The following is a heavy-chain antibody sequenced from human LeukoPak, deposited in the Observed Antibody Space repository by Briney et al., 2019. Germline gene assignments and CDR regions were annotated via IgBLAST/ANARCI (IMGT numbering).Heavy chain of an antibody. CDR1: GGSISSYS. V-gene: IGHV4-59*12. CDR3: ARGGGSYSNNYYYYYYMDV. CDR2: IHYNGSP. J-gene: IGHJ6*03. Sequence: PSETLSLTCTVSGGSISSYSWSWIRQPPGKGLEWIGYIHYNGSPNYNPSLKSRVTISVDTSKNQFSLKLSSVTAADTAVYYCARGGGSYSNNYYYYYYMDVWGKGTTVTVSS. D-gene: IGHD1-26*01.